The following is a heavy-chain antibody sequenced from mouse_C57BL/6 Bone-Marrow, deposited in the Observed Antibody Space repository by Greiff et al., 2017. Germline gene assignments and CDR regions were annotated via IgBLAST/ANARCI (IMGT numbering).Heavy chain of an antibody. D-gene: IGHD3-2*02. CDR3: GRGGTAQAAWFAY. V-gene: IGHV10-1*01. CDR1: GFSFNTYA. J-gene: IGHJ3*01. CDR2: IRSKSNNYAT. Sequence: EVQLVESGGGLVQPKGSLKLSCAASGFSFNTYAMNWVRQAPGQGLEWVARIRSKSNNYATYYADSVKARFTIYRDDSESMLYRQMNNLKTEDTAMDYCGRGGTAQAAWFAYWGQGTLVTVSA.